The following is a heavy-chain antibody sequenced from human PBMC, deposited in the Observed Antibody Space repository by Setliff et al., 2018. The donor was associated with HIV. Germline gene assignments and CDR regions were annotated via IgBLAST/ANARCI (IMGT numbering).Heavy chain of an antibody. CDR2: IYYSGST. CDR3: ARDFKRYNSPCRFDP. J-gene: IGHJ5*02. Sequence: SSETLSLTCTVSGDSISSHYWSWIRQPPGKGLEWIGNIYYSGSTNYNPSLKSRVSISVDTSKNQFSLKLSSVTAADTAVYYCARDFKRYNSPCRFDPWGQGTLVTVSS. V-gene: IGHV4-59*11. D-gene: IGHD6-13*01. CDR1: GDSISSHY.